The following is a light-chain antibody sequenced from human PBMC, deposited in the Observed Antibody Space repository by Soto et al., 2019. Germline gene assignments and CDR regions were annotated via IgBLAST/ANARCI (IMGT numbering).Light chain of an antibody. J-gene: IGLJ1*01. CDR2: EGS. CDR1: SSDVGSYNL. CDR3: CSYAGDNIFV. Sequence: QSALTQPASVSGSPGQSITISCTGTSSDVGSYNLVSWYQQHPGKAPKLMIYEGSKRPSGVSNRFPGSKSGNTASLTISGLQAEDEAHYYCCSYAGDNIFVFGTGTKVTVL. V-gene: IGLV2-23*01.